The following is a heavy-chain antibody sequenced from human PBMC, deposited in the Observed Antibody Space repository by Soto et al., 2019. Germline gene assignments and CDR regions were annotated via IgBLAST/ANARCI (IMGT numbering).Heavy chain of an antibody. V-gene: IGHV3-23*01. CDR1: GFTFSSYA. J-gene: IGHJ6*02. CDR2: ISGSGGST. CDR3: AKARAAGTWSYYGMDV. D-gene: IGHD6-13*01. Sequence: EVQLLEYGGGLVQPGGSLRLSCAASGFTFSSYAMSWVRQAPGKGLEWVSAISGSGGSTYYADSVKGRFTISRDNSKNTLYLQMNSLRAEDTAVYYCAKARAAGTWSYYGMDVWGQGTTVTVSS.